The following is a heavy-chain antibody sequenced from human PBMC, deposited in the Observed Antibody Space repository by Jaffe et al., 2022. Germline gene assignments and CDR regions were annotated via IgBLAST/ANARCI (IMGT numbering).Heavy chain of an antibody. V-gene: IGHV4-38-2*02. CDR1: GYSISSGYY. D-gene: IGHD3-22*01. CDR2: IYHSGST. J-gene: IGHJ3*02. Sequence: QVQLQESGPGLVKPSETLSLTCAVSGYSISSGYYWGWIRQPPGKGLEWIGSIYHSGSTYYNPSLKSRVTISVDTSKNQFSLKLSSVTAADTAVYYCARDSTLFYYDSSGQVAMPPGAFDIWGQGTMVTVSS. CDR3: ARDSTLFYYDSSGQVAMPPGAFDI.